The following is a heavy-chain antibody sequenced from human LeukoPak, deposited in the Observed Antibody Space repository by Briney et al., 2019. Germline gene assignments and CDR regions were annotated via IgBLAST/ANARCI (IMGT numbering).Heavy chain of an antibody. CDR3: ARSEHYDILTGYWY. CDR2: INAGNGST. D-gene: IGHD3-9*01. Sequence: ASVKVSCKASGYTFTSYAMHWVRQALGQRLEWMGWINAGNGSTKYSQKFQGRVTITRDTSASTAYMELSSLRSEDTAVYYCARSEHYDILTGYWYWGQGTLVTVSS. V-gene: IGHV1-3*01. J-gene: IGHJ4*02. CDR1: GYTFTSYA.